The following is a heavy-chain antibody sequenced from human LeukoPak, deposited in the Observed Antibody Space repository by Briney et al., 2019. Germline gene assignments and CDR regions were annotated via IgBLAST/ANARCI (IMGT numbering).Heavy chain of an antibody. V-gene: IGHV3-23*01. Sequence: QPGGSLRLSCAASGFTFSTYAMSWVRQAPGKGLEWVSALTNSGGSGGVTYYADSVEGRFIISRDNSKSTLYLQLSSLRAEDTAVYYCAKAMSTDHYDSRGFYRVDFDSWGQGTLVTVSS. CDR1: GFTFSTYA. CDR3: AKAMSTDHYDSRGFYRVDFDS. J-gene: IGHJ4*02. CDR2: LTNSGGSGGVT. D-gene: IGHD3-22*01.